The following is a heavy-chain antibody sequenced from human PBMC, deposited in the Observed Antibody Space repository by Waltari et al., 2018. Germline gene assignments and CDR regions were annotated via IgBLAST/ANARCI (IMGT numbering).Heavy chain of an antibody. J-gene: IGHJ6*03. CDR1: GGSFSGYY. CDR3: ARGGKYCSSTSCYYYYYYYYMDV. CDR2: INHSGST. D-gene: IGHD2-2*01. Sequence: QVQLQQWGAGLLKPSETLSLTCAVYGGSFSGYYWSWIRQPPGKGLEWIGEINHSGSTNYNPSLKSRVTISVDTSKNQFSLKLSSVTAADTAVYYCARGGKYCSSTSCYYYYYYYYMDVWGKGTTVTISS. V-gene: IGHV4-34*01.